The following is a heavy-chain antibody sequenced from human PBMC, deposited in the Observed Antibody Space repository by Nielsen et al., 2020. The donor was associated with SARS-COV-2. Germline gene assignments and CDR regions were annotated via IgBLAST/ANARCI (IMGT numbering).Heavy chain of an antibody. V-gene: IGHV3-23*01. J-gene: IGHJ3*02. D-gene: IGHD5-18*01. Sequence: VRQMPGKGLEWISYISGSGGSTYYADSVKGRFTISRDNSKNTLYLQMNSLRAEDTAVYYCAREEGPRGYSYGYYAFDIWGQGTMVTVSS. CDR2: ISGSGGST. CDR3: AREEGPRGYSYGYYAFDI.